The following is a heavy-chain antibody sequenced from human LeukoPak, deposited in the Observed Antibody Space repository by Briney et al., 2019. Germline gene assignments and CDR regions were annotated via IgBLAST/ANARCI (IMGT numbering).Heavy chain of an antibody. CDR3: AIPYSSSLPFDY. CDR1: GGTFSSYA. V-gene: IGHV1-69*13. J-gene: IGHJ4*02. Sequence: SVKVSCKASGGTFSSYAISWVRQAPGQGLEWMGGIIPIFGTANYAQKFQGRVTITADESTSTANMELSSLRSEDTAVYYCAIPYSSSLPFDYWGQGTLVTVSS. CDR2: IIPIFGTA. D-gene: IGHD6-6*01.